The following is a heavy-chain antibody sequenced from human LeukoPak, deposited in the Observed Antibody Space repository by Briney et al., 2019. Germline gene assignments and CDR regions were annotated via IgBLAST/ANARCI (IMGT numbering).Heavy chain of an antibody. CDR2: IYYSGST. V-gene: IGHV4-39*07. CDR3: ARFSNICSSTSCDRFFDY. Sequence: PSETLSLTCTVSGGSISSSSYYWGWLRQPPGKGLEWIGSIYYSGSTYYNPSLKSRVTISVDRSKNQFSLKLSSVTAADTAVYYCARFSNICSSTSCDRFFDYWGQGTLVTVSS. J-gene: IGHJ4*02. CDR1: GGSISSSSYY. D-gene: IGHD2-2*01.